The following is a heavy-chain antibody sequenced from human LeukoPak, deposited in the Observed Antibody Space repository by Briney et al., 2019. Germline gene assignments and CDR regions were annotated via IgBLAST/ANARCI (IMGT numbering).Heavy chain of an antibody. CDR2: ISAYNGNT. Sequence: GASVKVSCKASGYTFTSYGISWVRQAPGQGLEWMGWISAYNGNTNYAQKLQGRVTMTTDTSTSTAYMELRSLRSDDTAVYYCARSYYYDSSGYGYEYFQHWGQGNLVTVSS. J-gene: IGHJ1*01. D-gene: IGHD3-22*01. CDR1: GYTFTSYG. CDR3: ARSYYYDSSGYGYEYFQH. V-gene: IGHV1-18*01.